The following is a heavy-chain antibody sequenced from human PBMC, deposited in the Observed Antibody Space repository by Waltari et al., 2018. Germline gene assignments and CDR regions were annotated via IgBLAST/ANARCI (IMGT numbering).Heavy chain of an antibody. Sequence: EVQLVESGGGLVQPGGSLRLSCAASGFSFSDYYMDWVRQAPGKGPEWVGRSRNKANSNTTEYAASVKGRFNISRDDSKNSVYLQMNSLKTEETAVYYCARGWRYSGSYYFDYWGQGNLVTISS. D-gene: IGHD1-26*01. J-gene: IGHJ4*02. CDR2: SRNKANSNTT. CDR1: GFSFSDYY. CDR3: ARGWRYSGSYYFDY. V-gene: IGHV3-72*01.